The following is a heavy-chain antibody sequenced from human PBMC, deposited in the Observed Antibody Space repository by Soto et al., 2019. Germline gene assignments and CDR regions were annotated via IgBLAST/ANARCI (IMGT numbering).Heavy chain of an antibody. J-gene: IGHJ4*02. CDR2: ISAYNGNT. CDR3: ARSPIVVVPDATDY. CDR1: GYTFSRYG. D-gene: IGHD2-2*01. V-gene: IGHV1-18*01. Sequence: QVQLVQSGAEVKKPGASVKVSCRASGYTFSRYGISWVRQAPGQGLEWMGWISAYNGNTNYAQKLQGRVTMTTNTSTSTAYMELRSLRSDDTAVYYCARSPIVVVPDATDYWGQGTLVTVSS.